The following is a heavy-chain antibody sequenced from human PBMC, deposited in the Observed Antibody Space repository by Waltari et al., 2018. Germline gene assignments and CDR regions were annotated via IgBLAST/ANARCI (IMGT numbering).Heavy chain of an antibody. J-gene: IGHJ4*02. D-gene: IGHD5-18*01. CDR3: ARPGDTAMVRSFDY. Sequence: QVQLVQSGAEVKKPGASVKVSCKVSGYTLTELSMHWVRQAPGKGLEWMGGFDPEDGETIYAQKFQGRVTITRDTSASTAYMELSSLRSEDTAVYYCARPGDTAMVRSFDYWGQGTLVTVSS. CDR1: GYTLTELS. CDR2: FDPEDGET. V-gene: IGHV1-24*01.